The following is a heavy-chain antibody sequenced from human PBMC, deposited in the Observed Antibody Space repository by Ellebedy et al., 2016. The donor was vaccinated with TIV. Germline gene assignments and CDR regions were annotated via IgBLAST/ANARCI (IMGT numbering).Heavy chain of an antibody. J-gene: IGHJ6*03. CDR2: ISAYNGDI. V-gene: IGHV1-18*01. CDR1: GYTFTSFG. Sequence: ASVEVSCXASGYTFTSFGLSWVRQAPGQGLEWMGWISAYNGDINYAQNFQGRVAMTTDTATSTVYVDLRSLRSDDTAVYYCARVSVDVVIGYHYFYMDIWGKGTTVTVPS. CDR3: ARVSVDVVIGYHYFYMDI. D-gene: IGHD6-6*01.